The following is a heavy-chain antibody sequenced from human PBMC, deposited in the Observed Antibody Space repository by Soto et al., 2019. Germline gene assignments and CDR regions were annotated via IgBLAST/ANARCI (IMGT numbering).Heavy chain of an antibody. J-gene: IGHJ6*02. Sequence: EVQLVESGGGLVQPEGSLRLSCAASGFTFSSYWIHWVRQAPGKGLVWVSRIKGDGSRTDYADSVKGRFTISRDNAKNTVYLQMNSLRDEDTAVYYCARGLPGYYGMDVWGQGTTVTVSS. D-gene: IGHD4-17*01. CDR2: IKGDGSRT. V-gene: IGHV3-74*01. CDR1: GFTFSSYW. CDR3: ARGLPGYYGMDV.